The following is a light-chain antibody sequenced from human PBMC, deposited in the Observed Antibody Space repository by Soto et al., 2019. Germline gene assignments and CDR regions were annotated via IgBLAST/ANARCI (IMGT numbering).Light chain of an antibody. CDR3: AAWDDSLNAPV. Sequence: QSALTQPASVSGSPGQSITISCTGTSSDIGAYNFVSWYQQHPGKAPKLMIYEVNNRPSGLSNRFSGSKSGNTASLTISGLQAEDEADYYCAAWDDSLNAPVFGGGTKLTVL. V-gene: IGLV2-14*01. CDR2: EVN. J-gene: IGLJ3*02. CDR1: SSDIGAYNF.